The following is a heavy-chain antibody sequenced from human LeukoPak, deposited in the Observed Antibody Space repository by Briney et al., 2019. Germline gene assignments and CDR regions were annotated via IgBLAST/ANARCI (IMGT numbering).Heavy chain of an antibody. CDR3: ARNGGNSDFDY. V-gene: IGHV4-4*02. D-gene: IGHD4-23*01. Sequence: SETLSLTCTVSGGSISSSSSNCWTWVRQPPGKGLEWIGEIYYSGATNYNPSLKSRVTMLLDKSNNQFSLKLNSVTAADTAVYYCARNGGNSDFDYWGQGTLVTVSS. CDR1: GGSISSSSSNC. J-gene: IGHJ4*02. CDR2: IYYSGAT.